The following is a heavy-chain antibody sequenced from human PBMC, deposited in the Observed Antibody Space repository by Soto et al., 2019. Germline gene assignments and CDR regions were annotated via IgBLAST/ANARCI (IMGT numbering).Heavy chain of an antibody. J-gene: IGHJ4*02. V-gene: IGHV3-74*01. Sequence: EVQLVESGGGLVQPGGSLRLSCAASGFTFSNYWMHWVRQAPGKGLVWVSRINSDGSRTTYADSVKGRFTVSRDNAKNTLYLEMNSLRAEDTAVYYCAREGGWARFDSWGQGIMVTVSS. CDR1: GFTFSNYW. D-gene: IGHD6-19*01. CDR3: AREGGWARFDS. CDR2: INSDGSRT.